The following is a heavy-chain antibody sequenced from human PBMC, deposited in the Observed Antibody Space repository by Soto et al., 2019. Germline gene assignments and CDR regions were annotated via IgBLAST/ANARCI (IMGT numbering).Heavy chain of an antibody. CDR2: IIPLFGTA. Sequence: SVKVSCKASGGTFSRYGINWVRQAPGHGLEWMGGIIPLFGTANYAQKFQGRVTINADESTSTAHMELRSLRSEDTAVYYCARDYGHDCSGGNCYFYFWGQGTMVTVSS. V-gene: IGHV1-69*13. D-gene: IGHD2-15*01. J-gene: IGHJ4*02. CDR3: ARDYGHDCSGGNCYFYF. CDR1: GGTFSRYG.